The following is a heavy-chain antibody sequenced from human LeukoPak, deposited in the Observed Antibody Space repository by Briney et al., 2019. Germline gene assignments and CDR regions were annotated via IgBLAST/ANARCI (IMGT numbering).Heavy chain of an antibody. J-gene: IGHJ4*02. CDR2: ISYDGSNK. V-gene: IGHV3-30*04. Sequence: GGSLRLSCAASGFTFSSYAMHWVRQAPGKGLEWVAVISYDGSNKYYADSVKGRFTISRDNSKNTLYLQMNSLRAEDTAVYYCARDPDTAMVTAPGYWGQGTLVTVSS. CDR3: ARDPDTAMVTAPGY. D-gene: IGHD5-18*01. CDR1: GFTFSSYA.